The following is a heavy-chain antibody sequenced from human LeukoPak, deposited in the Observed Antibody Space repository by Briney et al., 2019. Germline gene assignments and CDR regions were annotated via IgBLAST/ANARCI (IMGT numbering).Heavy chain of an antibody. CDR2: ISSSSSYI. J-gene: IGHJ4*02. CDR1: GFTFSSYS. CDR3: ARSERAYYDILTGYLGPGY. D-gene: IGHD3-9*01. Sequence: GGSLRLSCAASGFTFSSYSMNWVRQAPGKGLEWVSSISSSSSYIYYADSVEGRFTISRDNAKNSLYLQMNSLRAEDTAVYYCARSERAYYDILTGYLGPGYWGQGTLVTVSS. V-gene: IGHV3-21*01.